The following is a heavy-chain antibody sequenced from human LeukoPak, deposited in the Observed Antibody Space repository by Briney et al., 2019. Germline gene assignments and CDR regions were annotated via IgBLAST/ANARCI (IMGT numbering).Heavy chain of an antibody. CDR3: ARARMGGLLPR. V-gene: IGHV4-34*01. Sequence: SETLSLTCAVYGGSFSGYYWSWTRQPPGKGLEWIGEINHSGSTNYNPSLKSRVTISVDTSKNQFSLKLSSVTAADTAVYYCARARMGGLLPRWGQGTLVTVSS. D-gene: IGHD2/OR15-2a*01. CDR2: INHSGST. J-gene: IGHJ4*02. CDR1: GGSFSGYY.